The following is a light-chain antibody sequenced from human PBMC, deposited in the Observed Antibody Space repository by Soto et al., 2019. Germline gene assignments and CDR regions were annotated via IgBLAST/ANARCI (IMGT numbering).Light chain of an antibody. CDR1: SSNIGNEY. J-gene: IGLJ2*01. CDR3: ATWDSSLSGVV. V-gene: IGLV1-51*01. Sequence: QSVLTQPPSVSAPPGQKVTISCSGSSSNIGNEYVSWYQHLPGTAPKLVIYDNNKRPSGIPDRFSGSKSGTSATLDITGPQTGDEAEYYCATWDSSLSGVVFGGGTKLTVL. CDR2: DNN.